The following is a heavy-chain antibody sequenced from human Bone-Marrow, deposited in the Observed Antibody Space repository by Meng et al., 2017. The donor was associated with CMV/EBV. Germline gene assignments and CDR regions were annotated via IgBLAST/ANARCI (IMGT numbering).Heavy chain of an antibody. Sequence: ASVKVSCKASGYTFTGYYMHWVRQAPGQGLEWMGWINPNSGGTNYAQKFQGRVTMTRDTSTSTAYMELSRLSSDDAAVYYCAREGPGDGATYFFDYWGQGTLVTVSS. CDR1: GYTFTGYY. CDR2: INPNSGGT. J-gene: IGHJ4*02. CDR3: AREGPGDGATYFFDY. D-gene: IGHD1-26*01. V-gene: IGHV1-2*02.